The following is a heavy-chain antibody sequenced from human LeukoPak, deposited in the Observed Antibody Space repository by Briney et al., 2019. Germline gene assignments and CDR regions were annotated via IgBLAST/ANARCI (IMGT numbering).Heavy chain of an antibody. CDR1: GFTFRTYA. CDR3: AKGDDILTGYLSYFDY. CDR2: VSGSGDNT. V-gene: IGHV3-23*01. D-gene: IGHD3-9*01. J-gene: IGHJ4*02. Sequence: GGSLRLSCAASGFTFRTYAMNWVRQAPGKGLEWVSGVSGSGDNTYYADSVKGRFTISRDNSKNTLYLQMNSLRAEDTAVYYCAKGDDILTGYLSYFDYWGQGTLVTVSS.